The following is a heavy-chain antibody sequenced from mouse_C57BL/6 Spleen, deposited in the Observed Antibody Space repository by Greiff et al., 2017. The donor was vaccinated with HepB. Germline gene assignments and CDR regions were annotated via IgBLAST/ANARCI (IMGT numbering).Heavy chain of an antibody. D-gene: IGHD1-1*01. CDR1: GYTFTDHT. J-gene: IGHJ2*01. V-gene: IGHV1-78*01. CDR3: ANHYYGSSYAYFDY. Sequence: VQLVESDAELVKPGASVKISCKVSGYTFTDHTIHWMKQRPEQGLEWIGYIYPRDGSTKYNEKFKGKATLTADKSSSTAYMQLNSLTSEDSAVYFCANHYYGSSYAYFDYWGQGTTLTVSS. CDR2: IYPRDGST.